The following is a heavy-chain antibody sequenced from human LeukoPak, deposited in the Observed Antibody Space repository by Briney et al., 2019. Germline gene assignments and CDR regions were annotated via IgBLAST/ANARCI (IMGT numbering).Heavy chain of an antibody. CDR2: IKQDGSEK. CDR1: GFTFGSYW. J-gene: IGHJ4*02. Sequence: GGSLRLSCAASGFTFGSYWMSWVRQAPGKGLEWVANIKQDGSEKYYVDSVKGRFTISRDNAKNSLYLQMNSLRAEDTAVYYCARGRGPSYYFDYWGQGTLVTVSS. V-gene: IGHV3-7*01. CDR3: ARGRGPSYYFDY.